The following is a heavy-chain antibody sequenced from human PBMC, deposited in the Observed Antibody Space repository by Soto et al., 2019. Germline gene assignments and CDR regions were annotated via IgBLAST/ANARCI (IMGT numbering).Heavy chain of an antibody. CDR2: IRSKPDGGTV. D-gene: IGHD6-13*01. Sequence: PGGSLRLSCAASGFTLSNAWMHWVRQTPGKGLEWVGRIRSKPDGGTVDYAAPVKGRFTISRDDSQNTLFLQMSSLNTEDTAVYYCCTDQGDSTSWYHFDYWGQGTSVTVSS. CDR3: CTDQGDSTSWYHFDY. J-gene: IGHJ4*02. V-gene: IGHV3-15*07. CDR1: GFTLSNAW.